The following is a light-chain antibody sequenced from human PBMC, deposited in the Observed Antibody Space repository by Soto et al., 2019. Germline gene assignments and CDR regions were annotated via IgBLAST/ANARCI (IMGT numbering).Light chain of an antibody. J-gene: IGLJ1*01. CDR3: CSYAGSHTYV. CDR2: DVS. V-gene: IGLV2-11*01. Sequence: QSALTQPRSVSGSPGQSVTISYTGTSSDVGGYNYVSWYQQHPGKAPKLMIYDVSQRPSGVPDRFSGSKSGNTASLTISGLQAEDEGDYYCCSYAGSHTYVFGTGTKLTVL. CDR1: SSDVGGYNY.